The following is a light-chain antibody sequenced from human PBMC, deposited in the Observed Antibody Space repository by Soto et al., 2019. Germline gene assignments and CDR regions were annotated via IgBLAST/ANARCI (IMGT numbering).Light chain of an antibody. CDR1: QSVSSN. V-gene: IGKV3-15*01. Sequence: EIVMTQSPATLSVSPGERSTLSCRSSQSVSSNLAWYQQKPGQAPRLLIYGASTRATGIPARFSGSGSGTEFTLTISSLQSEDFAVYYCQQYNNWPPVTFGQGTKVDIK. CDR2: GAS. CDR3: QQYNNWPPVT. J-gene: IGKJ1*01.